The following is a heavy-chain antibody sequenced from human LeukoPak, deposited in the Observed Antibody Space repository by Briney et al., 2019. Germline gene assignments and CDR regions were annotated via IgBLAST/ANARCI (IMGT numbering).Heavy chain of an antibody. CDR2: ISYDGNNE. Sequence: GGSLRLSCAASGFTFSSYAMHWVRQAPGKGLEWVAVISYDGNNEYYADSVKGRFTISRDNSKNTLYLQMNSLRAEDTALYYCARGEYSSSWYLDFWGHGTLVTVSS. CDR3: ARGEYSSSWYLDF. CDR1: GFTFSSYA. J-gene: IGHJ4*01. V-gene: IGHV3-30-3*01. D-gene: IGHD6-13*01.